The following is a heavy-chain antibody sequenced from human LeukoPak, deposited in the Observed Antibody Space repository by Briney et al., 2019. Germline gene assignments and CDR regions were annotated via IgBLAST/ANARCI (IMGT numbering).Heavy chain of an antibody. V-gene: IGHV4-39*01. J-gene: IGHJ4*02. D-gene: IGHD3-22*01. Sequence: SETLSLTCTVSGGSISSSSYYWGWIRQPPGKGLEWIGSIYHSGSTYYSPSLRSRVTISVDTSKNQFSLHLSSVTAADTAVYYCASGNYESRGYYGQYAYWGQGTLVTASP. CDR2: IYHSGST. CDR1: GGSISSSSYY. CDR3: ASGNYESRGYYGQYAY.